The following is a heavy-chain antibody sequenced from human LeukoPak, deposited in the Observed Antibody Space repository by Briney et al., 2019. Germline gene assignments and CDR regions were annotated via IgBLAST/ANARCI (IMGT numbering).Heavy chain of an antibody. CDR3: AKAYYYDSSGYYHILYFDY. D-gene: IGHD3-22*01. CDR1: GFTFDDYA. J-gene: IGHJ4*02. CDR2: ISWNSGSI. Sequence: QPGRSLRLSCAASGFTFDDYAMHWVRQAPGKGLEWVSGISWNSGSIGYADSVKGRFTISRDNSKNTLYLQMNSLRAEDTAVYYCAKAYYYDSSGYYHILYFDYWGQGTLVTVSS. V-gene: IGHV3-9*01.